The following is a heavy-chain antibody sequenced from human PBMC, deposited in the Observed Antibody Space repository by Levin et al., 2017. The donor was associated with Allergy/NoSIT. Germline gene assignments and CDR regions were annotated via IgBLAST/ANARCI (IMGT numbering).Heavy chain of an antibody. CDR2: IRPGSDAA. V-gene: IGHV3-48*02. D-gene: IGHD3-22*01. CDR1: GFTFSSYA. J-gene: IGHJ3*01. Sequence: TGESLKISCAASGFTFSSYAMNWVRQAPGKGLEWVSYIRPGSDAAHYADSVTGRFTISRDNAKNSLYLEMNSLRDEETAVYYFGRDGHYDSSGFRDDAFDLWGQGTMVTVSS. CDR3: GRDGHYDSSGFRDDAFDL.